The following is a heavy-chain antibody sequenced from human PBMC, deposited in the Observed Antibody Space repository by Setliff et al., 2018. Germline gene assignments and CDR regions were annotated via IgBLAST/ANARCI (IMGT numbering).Heavy chain of an antibody. Sequence: GGSLRLSCAASGFTFRSYAMSWIRQAPGKGLEWVSSISGSGSATYYADSLKGRFTILRDNSKNTVYLQMNSLRAGDTAIYYCAKCEAHSGSFYGNYYYMDVRGKGTPVTVSS. D-gene: IGHD1-26*01. CDR1: GFTFRSYA. CDR3: AKCEAHSGSFYGNYYYMDV. J-gene: IGHJ6*03. V-gene: IGHV3-23*01. CDR2: ISGSGSAT.